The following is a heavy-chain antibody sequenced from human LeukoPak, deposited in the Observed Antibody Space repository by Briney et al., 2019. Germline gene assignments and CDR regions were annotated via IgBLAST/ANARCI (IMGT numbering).Heavy chain of an antibody. J-gene: IGHJ5*02. CDR2: INSNGDT. CDR1: GGSISSYH. D-gene: IGHD3-10*01. Sequence: SETLSLTCTVSGGSISSYHWIWIRQPAGKGLEWIGRINSNGDTVYNPSLKSRATMSLDMTNNQFSLKLSSVTAADTAVYYCARDRGLDGSDQLDTWGPGTLVTVSS. CDR3: ARDRGLDGSDQLDT. V-gene: IGHV4-4*07.